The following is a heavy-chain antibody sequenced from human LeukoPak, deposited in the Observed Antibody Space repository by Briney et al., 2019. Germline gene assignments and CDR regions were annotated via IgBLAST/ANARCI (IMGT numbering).Heavy chain of an antibody. CDR3: ARGRGTMPYDWFDP. Sequence: SETLSLTCAVYGGSFSGYYWSWIRQPPGKGLEWIGEINHSGSTNYNPSLKSRVTISVDTSKNQFSLKLSSVTAADTAVYYCARGRGTMPYDWFDPWGQGTLVTVSS. V-gene: IGHV4-34*01. CDR2: INHSGST. CDR1: GGSFSGYY. D-gene: IGHD1-7*01. J-gene: IGHJ5*02.